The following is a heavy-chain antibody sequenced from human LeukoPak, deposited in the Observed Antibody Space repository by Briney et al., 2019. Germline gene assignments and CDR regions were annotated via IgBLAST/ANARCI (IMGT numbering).Heavy chain of an antibody. CDR1: GFTFSSYG. CDR3: ANAAQEQWLPNFDY. D-gene: IGHD6-19*01. Sequence: PGRSLGLSCAASGFTFSSYGMHWVRQAPGKGLEWVAVISYDGSNKYYADSVKGRFTISRDNSKNTLYLQMNSLRAEDTAVYYCANAAQEQWLPNFDYWGQGTLVTVSS. V-gene: IGHV3-30*18. CDR2: ISYDGSNK. J-gene: IGHJ4*02.